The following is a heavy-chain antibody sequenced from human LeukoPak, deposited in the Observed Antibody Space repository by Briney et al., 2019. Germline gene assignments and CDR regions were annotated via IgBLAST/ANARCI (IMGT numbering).Heavy chain of an antibody. V-gene: IGHV3-23*01. CDR2: LSGSGGST. Sequence: PGGSLRLSCAASGFTFGMYAMSWVRQAPGKGLEWVSTLSGSGGSTYYADSVKGRFTISGDESKNTLSLQMNSLRPEDTAVYYCAREGGDGYTFDYWGQGTLVTVSS. CDR3: AREGGDGYTFDY. D-gene: IGHD5-24*01. CDR1: GFTFGMYA. J-gene: IGHJ4*02.